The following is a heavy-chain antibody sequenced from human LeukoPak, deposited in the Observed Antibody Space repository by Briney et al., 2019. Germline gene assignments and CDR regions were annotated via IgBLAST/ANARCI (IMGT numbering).Heavy chain of an antibody. V-gene: IGHV3-21*01. CDR3: ASGCSYYSFDF. Sequence: GGSLRLSCAVSGFTFSSYTLNWVRQAPGKGLEWVSSISSGSSYIYYADSVKGRFTISRDNAKNSLFLQLNSLRAEDTAVYYCASGCSYYSFDFWGQGALVTVSS. J-gene: IGHJ4*02. CDR2: ISSGSSYI. D-gene: IGHD1-26*01. CDR1: GFTFSSYT.